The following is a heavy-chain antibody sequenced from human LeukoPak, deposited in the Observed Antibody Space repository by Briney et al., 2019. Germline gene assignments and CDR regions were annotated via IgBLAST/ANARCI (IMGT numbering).Heavy chain of an antibody. J-gene: IGHJ4*02. CDR3: ARGLFYDSSGYLAY. Sequence: PSETLSLTCTVSGGSISTYYWSWIRQPPGKGLEWIGNVYYSGSTNYNPSLKSRVTISVGTSNNQFSLKLSSVTAADTAVYYCARGLFYDSSGYLAYWGQGTLVTVSS. D-gene: IGHD3-22*01. CDR1: GGSISTYY. CDR2: VYYSGST. V-gene: IGHV4-59*01.